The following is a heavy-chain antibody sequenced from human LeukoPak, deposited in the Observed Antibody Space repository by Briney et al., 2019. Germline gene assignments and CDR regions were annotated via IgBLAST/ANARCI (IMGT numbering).Heavy chain of an antibody. CDR1: GGTFSSYA. J-gene: IGHJ3*02. CDR3: ARGLYCGGDCYSDDAFDI. CDR2: IIPIFGTA. D-gene: IGHD2-21*01. Sequence: SVKVSCKASGGTFSSYAISWMRQAPGQGLEWMGGIIPIFGTASYAQKFQGRVTITADESTSTAYMELSSLRSEDTAVYYCARGLYCGGDCYSDDAFDIWGQGTMVTVSS. V-gene: IGHV1-69*13.